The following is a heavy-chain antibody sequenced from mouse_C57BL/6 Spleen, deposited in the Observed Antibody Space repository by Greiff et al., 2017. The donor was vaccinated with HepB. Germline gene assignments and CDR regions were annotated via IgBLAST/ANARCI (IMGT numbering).Heavy chain of an antibody. J-gene: IGHJ3*01. CDR1: GFTFSNYW. CDR3: TGPHYYGRSPFAY. CDR2: IRLKSDNYAT. V-gene: IGHV6-3*01. D-gene: IGHD1-1*01. Sequence: EVQGVESGGGLVQPGGSMKLSCVASGFTFSNYWMNWVRQSPEKGLEWVAQIRLKSDNYATHYAESVKGRFTISRDDSKSSVYLQMNNLRAEDTGIYYCTGPHYYGRSPFAYWGQGTLVTVSA.